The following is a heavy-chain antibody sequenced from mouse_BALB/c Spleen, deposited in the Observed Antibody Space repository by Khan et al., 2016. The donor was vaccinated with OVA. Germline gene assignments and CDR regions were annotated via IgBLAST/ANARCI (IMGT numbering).Heavy chain of an antibody. J-gene: IGHJ4*01. V-gene: IGHV9-2-1*01. CDR3: TRNDYDRGGRYAMDY. D-gene: IGHD2-4*01. Sequence: QIQLVQSGPELKKPGETVKIPCKASGYTFTDYSMQWVKQAPGKGLKWVGWINTETGEPTYADDFKGRFAFSLETSASTAYLQINTLNNEDTATSFWTRNDYDRGGRYAMDYWGQGTSVTVSS. CDR2: INTETGEP. CDR1: GYTFTDYS.